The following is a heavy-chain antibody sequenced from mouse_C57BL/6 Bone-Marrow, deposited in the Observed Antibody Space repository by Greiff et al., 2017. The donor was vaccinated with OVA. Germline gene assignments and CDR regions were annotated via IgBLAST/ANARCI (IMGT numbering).Heavy chain of an antibody. D-gene: IGHD1-1*01. CDR1: GFTIKDDY. CDR3: TTVDYFAY. J-gene: IGHJ2*01. Sequence: VQLKESGAELVRPGASVKLSCTASGFTIKDDYMHWVKQRPEQGLEWIGWIDPENGDTEYASKFQGKATITADTSSNTAYLQLSSLTSEDTAVYYCTTVDYFAYWGQGTTLTVSS. V-gene: IGHV14-4*01. CDR2: IDPENGDT.